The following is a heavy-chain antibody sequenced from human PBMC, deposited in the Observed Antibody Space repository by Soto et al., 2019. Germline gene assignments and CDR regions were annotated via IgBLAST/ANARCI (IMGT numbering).Heavy chain of an antibody. Sequence: GGSLRLSCAASEFTFRSYWMHWVRQSPGKGLVWVSRISGDGSSTTYADSVRGRFTISRDNAKNAVYLQMDSLRAEDTAVYYCARSLPGTYGAFDLWGQGTMVTVSS. V-gene: IGHV3-74*01. CDR2: ISGDGSST. D-gene: IGHD1-7*01. CDR1: EFTFRSYW. CDR3: ARSLPGTYGAFDL. J-gene: IGHJ3*01.